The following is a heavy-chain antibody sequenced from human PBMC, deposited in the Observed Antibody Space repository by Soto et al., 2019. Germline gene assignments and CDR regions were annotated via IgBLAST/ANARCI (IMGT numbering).Heavy chain of an antibody. CDR3: ARPIDYDSSGYYRGDAFDI. V-gene: IGHV1-69*02. CDR1: GGTFSSYT. Sequence: SVKVSCKASGGTFSSYTISWVRQAPGQGLVWMGRIIPILGIANYAQKFQGRVTITADKSTSTAYMELSSLRSEDTAVYYCARPIDYDSSGYYRGDAFDIWGQRTMVTVS. J-gene: IGHJ3*02. CDR2: IIPILGIA. D-gene: IGHD3-22*01.